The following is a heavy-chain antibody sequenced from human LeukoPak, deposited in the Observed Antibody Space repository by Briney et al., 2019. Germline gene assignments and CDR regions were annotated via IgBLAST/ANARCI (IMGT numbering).Heavy chain of an antibody. Sequence: GGSLRLSCAASGFTFSSYAMSWVRQAPGKGLKWVSTINDNGAGTYYADSVKGRSTISRDNSYNTVSLQMNSLRAEDTAEYYCASRVSVPAACFDYWGQGTLVTVSS. CDR3: ASRVSVPAACFDY. CDR2: INDNGAGT. V-gene: IGHV3-23*01. D-gene: IGHD2-2*01. J-gene: IGHJ4*02. CDR1: GFTFSSYA.